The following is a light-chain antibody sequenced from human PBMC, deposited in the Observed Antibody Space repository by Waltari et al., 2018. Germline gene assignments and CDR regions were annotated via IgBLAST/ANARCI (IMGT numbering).Light chain of an antibody. J-gene: IGKJ1*01. V-gene: IGKV1-5*03. CDR1: QSISNW. CDR3: QQYNSNSKT. Sequence: DVQMTQSPSTLSASVGDRVTITCRASQSISNWLAWYQQKAGKAPKLLIYKASNLESGVPSRFSGSGSGREFTLTSSSLQPEDFATYYCQQYNSNSKTFGQGTKVEIE. CDR2: KAS.